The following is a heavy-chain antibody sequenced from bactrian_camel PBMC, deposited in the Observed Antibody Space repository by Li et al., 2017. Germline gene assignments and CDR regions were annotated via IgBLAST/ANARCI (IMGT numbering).Heavy chain of an antibody. J-gene: IGHJ6*01. CDR3: AAQSDEGGFGY. CDR2: IYGDGSAT. Sequence: HVQLVESGGGLVQPGGSLKLSCAAFGFTFSAYGMIWVRQAPGKGLEWVSGIYGDGSATYYPDSMKGRFTISRDNAKNTLFLQMNSLKSEDTALYYCAAQSDEGGFGYWGQGTQVTVS. V-gene: IGHV3S6*01. CDR1: GFTFSAYG.